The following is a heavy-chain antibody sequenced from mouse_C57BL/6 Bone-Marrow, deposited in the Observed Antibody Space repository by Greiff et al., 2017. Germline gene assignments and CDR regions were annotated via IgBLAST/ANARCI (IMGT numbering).Heavy chain of an antibody. Sequence: VQLQESGPGLVAPSQSLSITCTVSGFSLTSYAISWVRQPPGKGLEWLGVIWTGGGTNYNSALKSRLSISKDYSKSQVFLKMNSLQTDDTARYYCARNSAYDSYYYFDYWGQGTTLTVSS. J-gene: IGHJ2*01. D-gene: IGHD2-3*01. V-gene: IGHV2-9-1*01. CDR1: GFSLTSYA. CDR2: IWTGGGT. CDR3: ARNSAYDSYYYFDY.